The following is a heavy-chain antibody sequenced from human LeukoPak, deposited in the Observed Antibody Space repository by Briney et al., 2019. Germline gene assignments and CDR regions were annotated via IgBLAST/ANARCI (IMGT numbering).Heavy chain of an antibody. D-gene: IGHD6-13*01. CDR2: IIPILGIA. Sequence: ASVKVSCKASGGTFSSYAISWVRQAPGQGLEWMGRIIPILGIANYAQKFQGRVTITADKSTSTAYMELSSLRSEDTAVYYCARDRDSSSWYSNYWGQGTLVTVSP. CDR1: GGTFSSYA. J-gene: IGHJ4*02. CDR3: ARDRDSSSWYSNY. V-gene: IGHV1-69*04.